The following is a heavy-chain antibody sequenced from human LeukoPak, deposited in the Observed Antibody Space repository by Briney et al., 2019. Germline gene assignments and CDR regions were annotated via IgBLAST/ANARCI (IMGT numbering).Heavy chain of an antibody. Sequence: SVKVSCKASGGTFSSYAISWVRQAPGQGLEWMGRIIPIFGIANYAQKFQGRVMITADKSTSTAYMELSSLRSEDTAVYYCARGVATTNWFDPWGQGTLVTVSS. CDR3: ARGVATTNWFDP. V-gene: IGHV1-69*04. CDR1: GGTFSSYA. CDR2: IIPIFGIA. J-gene: IGHJ5*02. D-gene: IGHD5-12*01.